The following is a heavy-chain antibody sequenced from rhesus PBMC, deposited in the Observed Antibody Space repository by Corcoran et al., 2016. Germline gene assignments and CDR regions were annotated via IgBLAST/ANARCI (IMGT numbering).Heavy chain of an antibody. V-gene: IGHV4S10*01. CDR1: GGSISDRYR. Sequence: QVQLQESGPGVVKPSETLSLTCAVSGGSISDRYRWSWIRQTPGKGLEGIGYIYGSSSVNNYTPSLKMRFTISKDPSKHQFSLKLSSVTASDTAVYYCASLGGGYSFDYWGQGVLVTVSS. CDR2: IYGSSSVN. D-gene: IGHD3-16*01. J-gene: IGHJ4*01. CDR3: ASLGGGYSFDY.